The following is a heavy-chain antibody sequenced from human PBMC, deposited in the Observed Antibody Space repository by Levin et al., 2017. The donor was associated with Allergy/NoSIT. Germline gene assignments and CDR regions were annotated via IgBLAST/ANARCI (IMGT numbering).Heavy chain of an antibody. V-gene: IGHV3-23*01. CDR1: GFTFSNYA. Sequence: HAGGSLRLSCAASGFTFSNYAMNWVRQAPGKGLEWVSVIGGSGSWTYYADSVKGRFTISRDNSRNILYLQMNSLRAEDTAVYYCAKDFVADSGYDIDYWGQGTLVTVSS. J-gene: IGHJ4*02. CDR3: AKDFVADSGYDIDY. D-gene: IGHD5-12*01. CDR2: IGGSGSWT.